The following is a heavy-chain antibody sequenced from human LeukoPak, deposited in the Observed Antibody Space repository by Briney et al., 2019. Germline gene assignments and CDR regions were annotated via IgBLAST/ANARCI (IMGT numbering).Heavy chain of an antibody. D-gene: IGHD6-19*01. CDR1: GFTFSGSP. Sequence: GGSLRLSCAASGFTFSGSPMHWVRQASGKGLEWVGRIRSKANGYATAYAASVKGRFTISRDDSKNTAYLQMNSLKSEDTAVYYCASWGGVAVAYYMDVWGNGTTVTVSS. J-gene: IGHJ6*03. V-gene: IGHV3-73*01. CDR3: ASWGGVAVAYYMDV. CDR2: IRSKANGYAT.